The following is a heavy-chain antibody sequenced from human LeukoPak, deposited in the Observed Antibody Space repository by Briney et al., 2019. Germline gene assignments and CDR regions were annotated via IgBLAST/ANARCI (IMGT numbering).Heavy chain of an antibody. CDR3: AREEGGISPDAFDI. J-gene: IGHJ3*02. CDR1: GGTFSSYA. CDR2: IIPILGIA. V-gene: IGHV1-69*04. D-gene: IGHD3-10*01. Sequence: ASVKVSCKASGGTFSSYAISRVRQAPGQGLEWMGRIIPILGIANYAQKFQGRVTITADKSTSTAYMELSSLRSEDTAVYYCAREEGGISPDAFDIWGQGTMVTVSS.